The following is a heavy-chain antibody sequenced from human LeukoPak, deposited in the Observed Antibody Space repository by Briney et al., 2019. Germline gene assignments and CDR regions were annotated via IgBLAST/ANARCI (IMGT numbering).Heavy chain of an antibody. Sequence: KSSETLSLTCTVSGGSISSYYWSWIRQPPGKGLEWIGYIYTSGSTNYNPSLKSRVTISVDTSKNQFSLKLSSVTAADTAVYYCARQSGSSVAFDIWGQGTMVTVSS. CDR2: IYTSGST. J-gene: IGHJ3*02. CDR3: ARQSGSSVAFDI. V-gene: IGHV4-4*09. CDR1: GGSISSYY. D-gene: IGHD6-6*01.